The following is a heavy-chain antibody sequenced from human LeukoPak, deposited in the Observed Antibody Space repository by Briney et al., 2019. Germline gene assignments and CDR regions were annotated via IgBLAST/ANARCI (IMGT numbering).Heavy chain of an antibody. J-gene: IGHJ1*01. CDR3: AKEAPYGDYGYFQH. Sequence: SCKASGYTFTSYGMHWVRQAPGKGLEWVAVISYDGSNKYYADSVKGRFTISRDNSKNTLYLQMNSLRAEDTAVYYCAKEAPYGDYGYFQHWGQGTLVTVSS. CDR1: GYTFTSYG. CDR2: ISYDGSNK. V-gene: IGHV3-30*18. D-gene: IGHD4-17*01.